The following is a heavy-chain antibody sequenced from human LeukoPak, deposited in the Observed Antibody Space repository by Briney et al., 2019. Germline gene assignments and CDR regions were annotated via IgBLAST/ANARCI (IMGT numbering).Heavy chain of an antibody. V-gene: IGHV3-74*01. CDR3: TNLRGAIDY. CDR2: INSDGSWT. D-gene: IGHD3-10*01. J-gene: IGHJ4*02. CDR1: GNYW. Sequence: GGSLRLSCAASGNYWMHWVRQAPGKGLVWVSHINSDGSWTSYADSVKGRFTISRDNSKNTLYLQMNSLRAEDTAVYYCTNLRGAIDYWGQGTLVTVSS.